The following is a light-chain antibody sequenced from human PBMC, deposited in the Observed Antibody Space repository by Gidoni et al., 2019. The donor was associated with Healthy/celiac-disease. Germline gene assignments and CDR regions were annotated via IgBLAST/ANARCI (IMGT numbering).Light chain of an antibody. J-gene: IGKJ2*01. CDR3: QQSYSTPYT. CDR2: AAS. CDR1: QSISSY. Sequence: DIQLPPPPSSLSASVGDRVTIPCRASQSISSYLNWYQQKPGKAPKLLIYAASSLQSGVPSRFSGSGSGTDFTLTISSLQPEDFATYYCQQSYSTPYTFGQGTKLEIK. V-gene: IGKV1-39*01.